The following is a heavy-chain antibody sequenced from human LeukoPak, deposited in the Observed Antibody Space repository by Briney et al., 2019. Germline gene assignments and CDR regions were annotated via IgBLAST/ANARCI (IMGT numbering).Heavy chain of an antibody. CDR3: AKDISPGSGKFYFFDS. V-gene: IGHV3-9*01. D-gene: IGHD3-10*01. J-gene: IGHJ4*02. CDR2: ISWSSDYI. Sequence: GRSLRLSCAASGFTFDGYAMHWIRQSPGKGLEWVSGISWSSDYIDYADSVKGRFTISRDNAKNSLYLQMNSLRPEDTAFYYCAKDISPGSGKFYFFDSWGQGSLVTVSS. CDR1: GFTFDGYA.